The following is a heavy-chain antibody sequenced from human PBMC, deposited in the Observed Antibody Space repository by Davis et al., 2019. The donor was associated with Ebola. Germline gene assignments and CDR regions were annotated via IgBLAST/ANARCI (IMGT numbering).Heavy chain of an antibody. V-gene: IGHV5-51*01. D-gene: IGHD3-22*01. Sequence: GESLKISCKGFGYSFTSYWIGWVRQMPGKGLEWMGIIYPGDSDTRYSPSFQGQVTISADKSISTAYLQWSSLKASDTAMYYCARLFSYYDSSGYYRNEYFQHWGQGTLVTVSS. CDR3: ARLFSYYDSSGYYRNEYFQH. J-gene: IGHJ1*01. CDR1: GYSFTSYW. CDR2: IYPGDSDT.